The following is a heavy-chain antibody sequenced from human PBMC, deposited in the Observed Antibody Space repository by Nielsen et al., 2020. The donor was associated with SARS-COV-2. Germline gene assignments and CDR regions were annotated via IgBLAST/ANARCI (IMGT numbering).Heavy chain of an antibody. J-gene: IGHJ5*02. D-gene: IGHD3-22*01. CDR1: GFTFSSYE. V-gene: IGHV3-48*03. Sequence: GGSLRLSCAASGFTFSSYEMNWVRQAPGKGLEWVSYISSSGSTIYYADSVKGRFTISRDNAKNSLYLQMNSLRAEDTAVYYCARIGGKYYYDSSSSWGQGTLVTVSS. CDR2: ISSSGSTI. CDR3: ARIGGKYYYDSSSS.